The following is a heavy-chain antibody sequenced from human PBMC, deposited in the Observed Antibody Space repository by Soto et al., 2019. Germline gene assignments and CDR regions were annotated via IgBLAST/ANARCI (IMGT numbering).Heavy chain of an antibody. D-gene: IGHD5-18*01. CDR2: ISGSGGST. J-gene: IGHJ4*02. CDR3: AKAVSGYSYGYYFDY. Sequence: GGSLGLSCAASGFTFSSYAMSWVRQAPGKGLEWVSAISGSGGSTYYADSVKGRFTISRDNSKNTLYLQMNSLRAEDTAVYYCAKAVSGYSYGYYFDYWGQGTLVTVSS. CDR1: GFTFSSYA. V-gene: IGHV3-23*01.